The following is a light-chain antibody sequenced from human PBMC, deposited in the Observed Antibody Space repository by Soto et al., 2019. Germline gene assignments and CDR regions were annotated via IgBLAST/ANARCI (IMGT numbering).Light chain of an antibody. CDR1: QSVSSSY. CDR2: GAS. Sequence: ESVLTQSPGTLSLSPGERATLSCRASQSVSSSYLAWYQQKPGQAPRLLIYGASIRDTGIQDRFSGSGSGTDFTLTISRLESEDFAVYYCQQYGSSPWTFGQGTKVEIK. CDR3: QQYGSSPWT. J-gene: IGKJ1*01. V-gene: IGKV3-20*01.